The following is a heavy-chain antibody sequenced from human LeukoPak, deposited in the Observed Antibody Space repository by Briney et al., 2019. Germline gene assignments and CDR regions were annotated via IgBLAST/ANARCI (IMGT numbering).Heavy chain of an antibody. CDR1: GFTFNNYA. CDR3: AKEIGTSTVTTVDS. V-gene: IGHV3-23*01. J-gene: IGHJ4*02. Sequence: GGSLRLSCAASGFTFNNYAMNWVRQAPGKGLEWASEISSIGVSTFYADSVKGRFTISRDNSKNTLYLQMNSLRAEDTAVYYCAKEIGTSTVTTVDSWGQGTLVTVSS. D-gene: IGHD4-17*01. CDR2: ISSIGVST.